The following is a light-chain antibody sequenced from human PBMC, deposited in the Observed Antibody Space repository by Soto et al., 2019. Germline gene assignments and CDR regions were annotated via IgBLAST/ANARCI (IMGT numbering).Light chain of an antibody. CDR3: SSYTSRSTR. CDR1: SSDVGGYNY. Sequence: QSALTQPASVSGSPGQSITISCTGTSSDVGGYNYVSWYQQHPGKAPKLMIYEVSNRPSGVSNRFSGSKSGNTASLTISGLQAEDEANYYCSSYTSRSTRFGGGTKLPVL. CDR2: EVS. V-gene: IGLV2-14*01. J-gene: IGLJ2*01.